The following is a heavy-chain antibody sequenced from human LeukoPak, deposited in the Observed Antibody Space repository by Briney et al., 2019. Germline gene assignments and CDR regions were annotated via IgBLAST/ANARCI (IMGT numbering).Heavy chain of an antibody. CDR2: ISSYNGKT. V-gene: IGHV1-18*01. CDR3: ARNYDSSKDGNDY. J-gene: IGHJ4*02. Sequence: ASVKVSCKASGYRFTNYSISWVRQAPGQGLEWVGWISSYNGKTNYGKNVQGRVTMTTDTSTSTAYMELRSLRSDDTAIYYCARNYDSSKDGNDYWGQGTLVTVSS. D-gene: IGHD3-22*01. CDR1: GYRFTNYS.